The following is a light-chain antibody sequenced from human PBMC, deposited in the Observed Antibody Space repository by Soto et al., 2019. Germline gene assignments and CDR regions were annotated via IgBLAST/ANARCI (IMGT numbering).Light chain of an antibody. CDR2: SAS. CDR1: QSVSGSF. CDR3: QQYGSTPLT. V-gene: IGKV3-20*01. Sequence: EIVLTQSTGTVSLSPGVRATLSCRASQSVSGSFLAWYQQKPGQAPRLLIYSASSRATGIPDRFSASGSGTDFALTISRLEREDFAVNYCQQYGSTPLTLGGGTQVEIK. J-gene: IGKJ4*01.